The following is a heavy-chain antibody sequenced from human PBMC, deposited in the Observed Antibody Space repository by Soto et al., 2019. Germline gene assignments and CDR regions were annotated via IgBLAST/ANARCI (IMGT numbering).Heavy chain of an antibody. Sequence: PSETLSLSCTVSGCSISSSGYYWGWIRQPPGKGREWIGSIYYSGSTYYNPSLKCRVTISVDTSRNQFSLKLSSVTAADTAVYYCARGRRYYGSGSYRYYYYGMDVWGQGTTVTVSS. CDR3: ARGRRYYGSGSYRYYYYGMDV. V-gene: IGHV4-39*01. D-gene: IGHD3-10*01. CDR2: IYYSGST. J-gene: IGHJ6*02. CDR1: GCSISSSGYY.